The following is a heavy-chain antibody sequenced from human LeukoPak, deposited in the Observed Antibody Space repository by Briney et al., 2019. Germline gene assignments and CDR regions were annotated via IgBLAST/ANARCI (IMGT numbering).Heavy chain of an antibody. D-gene: IGHD1-14*01. Sequence: LSETLSLTCSVSGGSISNYYWSWIRPPPCKGLEWIGYVHYSGSTSHNPSLKCRLTMSLDTSNDQFSLKLSSVPAADTAVYYCAGIYNTIAFDVWGQGTMATVSS. CDR1: GGSISNYY. CDR3: AGIYNTIAFDV. V-gene: IGHV4-59*01. J-gene: IGHJ3*01. CDR2: VHYSGST.